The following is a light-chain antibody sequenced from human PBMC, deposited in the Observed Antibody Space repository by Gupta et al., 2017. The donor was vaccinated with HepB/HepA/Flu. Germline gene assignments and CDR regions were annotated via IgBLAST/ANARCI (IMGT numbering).Light chain of an antibody. Sequence: QSALTQPASVSGSPGQSTTISCTGTSSDVGGYNYVSWYQQHPGKAPKLMIYDVSNRPSGVSNRFSGSKSGNTASLTISGPQADDEADYYCSSYTSSSTSYVFGTGTKVTVL. J-gene: IGLJ1*01. CDR3: SSYTSSSTSYV. V-gene: IGLV2-14*03. CDR2: DVS. CDR1: SSDVGGYNY.